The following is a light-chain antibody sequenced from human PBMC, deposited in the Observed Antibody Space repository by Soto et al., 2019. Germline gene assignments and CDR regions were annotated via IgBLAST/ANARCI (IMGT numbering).Light chain of an antibody. J-gene: IGLJ3*02. CDR1: NIGSKS. Sequence: SYELTQAPSMSVAPGQTARITCGGNNIGSKSVHWYQQRPGQAPVVVIYDDSGRPSGIPERFSGSNSGNTATLTISGVEAGDEADYYCQVRETNTDHVVFVGGTKLTVL. V-gene: IGLV3-21*02. CDR3: QVRETNTDHVV. CDR2: DDS.